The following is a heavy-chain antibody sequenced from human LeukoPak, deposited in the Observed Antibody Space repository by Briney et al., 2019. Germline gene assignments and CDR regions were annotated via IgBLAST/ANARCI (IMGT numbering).Heavy chain of an antibody. CDR3: ARDQTDCSTTSCYKFHYGLDV. V-gene: IGHV1-46*04. CDR2: INPSGGST. CDR1: GYTFTSYY. J-gene: IGHJ6*02. Sequence: ASVKVSCKASGYTFTSYYMHWVRQAPGQGLEWMGMINPSGGSTSYAQKLQGRVTMTRDTSTSTVYVELSSLRSEDTAVYYCARDQTDCSTTSCYKFHYGLDVWGQGTTVTVSS. D-gene: IGHD2-2*02.